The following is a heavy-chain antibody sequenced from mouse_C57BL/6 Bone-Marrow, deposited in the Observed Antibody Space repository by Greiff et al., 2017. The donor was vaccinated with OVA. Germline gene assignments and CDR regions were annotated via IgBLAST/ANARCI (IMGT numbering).Heavy chain of an antibody. J-gene: IGHJ3*01. V-gene: IGHV1-81*01. CDR3: ARYRFYYYCSSSPY. CDR1: GYTFTSYG. Sequence: QVQLQQSGAELARPGASVKLSCKASGYTFTSYGISWVKQRTGQGLEWIGEIYPRSGNTYYNEKFKGKATLTADKSSSTAYMELRSLTSEDSAVYFCARYRFYYYCSSSPYWGQGTLVTVSA. D-gene: IGHD1-1*01. CDR2: IYPRSGNT.